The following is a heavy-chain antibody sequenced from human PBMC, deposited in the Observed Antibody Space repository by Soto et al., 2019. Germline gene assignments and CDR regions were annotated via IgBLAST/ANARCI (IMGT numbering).Heavy chain of an antibody. Sequence: SQTLSLTCAISGDSVSSNSAAWNWIRQSPSRGLEWLGRTYYRSKWYNDYAVSVKSRITINPDTSKNQFSLQLNSVTPEDTAVYYCAKDRLSRGYSYGPYYYYGMDVWGQGTTVTVSS. CDR3: AKDRLSRGYSYGPYYYYGMDV. J-gene: IGHJ6*02. D-gene: IGHD5-18*01. CDR1: GDSVSSNSAA. V-gene: IGHV6-1*01. CDR2: TYYRSKWYN.